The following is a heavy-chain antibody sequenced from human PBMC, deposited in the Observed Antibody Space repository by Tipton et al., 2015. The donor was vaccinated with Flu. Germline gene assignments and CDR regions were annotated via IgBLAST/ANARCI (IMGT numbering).Heavy chain of an antibody. CDR2: IYSGGGAT. J-gene: IGHJ4*02. CDR1: GFTVSHYY. Sequence: SGFTVSHYYMIWVRQAPGKGLEWVSVIYSGGGATYYGDSVKGRFTISRDNSKNTLYLQMNSLRPEDTALYYCARGTDSSGWPHYFDDWGQGALVTVSS. V-gene: IGHV3-66*02. D-gene: IGHD6-19*01. CDR3: ARGTDSSGWPHYFDD.